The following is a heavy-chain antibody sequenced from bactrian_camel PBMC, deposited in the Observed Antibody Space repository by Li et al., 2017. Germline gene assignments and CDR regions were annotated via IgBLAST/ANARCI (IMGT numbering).Heavy chain of an antibody. D-gene: IGHD1*01. CDR1: GFTFSSYA. CDR3: AKVRRIGAYTYEYGY. CDR2: INSGGRST. V-gene: IGHV3S31*01. J-gene: IGHJ4*01. Sequence: DVQLVESGGDLVQPGRSLRLSCAASGFTFSSYAMCWVHQAPGKGLEWVSTINSGGRSTYYSDSVKGRFTISRDNAKNTQYLQLNSLKTEDTAMYYCAKVRRIGAYTYEYGYWGQGTQVTVS.